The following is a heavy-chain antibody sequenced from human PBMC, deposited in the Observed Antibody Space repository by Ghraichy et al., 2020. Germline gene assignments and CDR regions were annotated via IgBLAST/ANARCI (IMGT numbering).Heavy chain of an antibody. CDR3: ARAVGDPSDDSLEWLSVFYYYFYMDV. J-gene: IGHJ6*03. V-gene: IGHV3-7*03. D-gene: IGHD3-3*01. Sequence: GGSLRLSCEASAFSFSLYYMSWVRQAPGKGLEWVASINEDGGEKNYVDSVKGRFIISRDNAKNSLFLQMNSLRSEDTAVYYCARAVGDPSDDSLEWLSVFYYYFYMDVWGKGTTVTVSS. CDR2: INEDGGEK. CDR1: AFSFSLYY.